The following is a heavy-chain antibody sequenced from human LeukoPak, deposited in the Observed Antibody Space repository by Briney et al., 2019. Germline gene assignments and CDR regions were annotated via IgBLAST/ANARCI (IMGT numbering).Heavy chain of an antibody. CDR1: GFTFSSYA. V-gene: IGHV3-30*02. CDR3: ATVMRGMTVMTYYDY. D-gene: IGHD2-21*02. CDR2: IWYDGTNE. J-gene: IGHJ4*02. Sequence: GGSLRLSCAASGFTFSSYAMHWVRQAPGKGLEWVAYIWYDGTNEYYADSVKGRFTISRDNSKNTLYLQMNSLRAEDTAVYFCATVMRGMTVMTYYDYWGQGTLVTVSS.